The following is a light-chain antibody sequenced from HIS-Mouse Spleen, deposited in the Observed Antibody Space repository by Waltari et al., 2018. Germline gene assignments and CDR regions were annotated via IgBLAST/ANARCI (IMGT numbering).Light chain of an antibody. Sequence: QSALTQPASVSGSPGQSITISCTGTSSDVGSYNLFSWYQQHPGKAPNLMIYEGSKRPSGVSNRFSGSKSGNTASLTISGLQAEDEADYYCCSYAGSSTFVVFGGGTKLTVL. CDR3: CSYAGSSTFVV. V-gene: IGLV2-23*01. J-gene: IGLJ2*01. CDR2: EGS. CDR1: SSDVGSYNL.